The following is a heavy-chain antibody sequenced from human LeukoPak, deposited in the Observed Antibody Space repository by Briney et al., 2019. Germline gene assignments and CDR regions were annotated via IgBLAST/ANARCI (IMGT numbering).Heavy chain of an antibody. J-gene: IGHJ4*02. Sequence: SETLSLTCTVSGGSISSYYWSWIRQPPGKGLEWIGYIYYSGSTNYNPSLKSRVTLSVDTSKKQFSLKLSSVTAADTAVYYCARHRELRYFDWLSPFDYWGQGTLVTVSS. CDR3: ARHRELRYFDWLSPFDY. CDR2: IYYSGST. V-gene: IGHV4-59*08. CDR1: GGSISSYY. D-gene: IGHD3-9*01.